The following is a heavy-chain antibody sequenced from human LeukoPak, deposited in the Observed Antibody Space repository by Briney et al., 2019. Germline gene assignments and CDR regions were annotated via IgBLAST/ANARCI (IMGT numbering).Heavy chain of an antibody. CDR3: AARVYSYGYDFDY. CDR1: GFTFTSSA. D-gene: IGHD5-18*01. CDR2: IVVGSGNT. J-gene: IGHJ4*02. V-gene: IGHV1-58*02. Sequence: WASVKVSCEASGFTFTSSAMQWVRQARGQRLEWIGWIVVGSGNTNYAQKFQERVTITRDMSTSTAYMELSSLRSEDTAVYYCAARVYSYGYDFDYRGQGTLVTVSS.